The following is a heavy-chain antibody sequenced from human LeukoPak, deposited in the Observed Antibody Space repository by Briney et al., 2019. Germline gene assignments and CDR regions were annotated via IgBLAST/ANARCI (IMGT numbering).Heavy chain of an antibody. CDR3: ARDREGYYDILTGYYGVGAFDI. V-gene: IGHV1-2*02. D-gene: IGHD3-9*01. CDR2: INPNSGGT. CDR1: GYTFTGYY. Sequence: ASVKVSCKASGYTFTGYYMHWVRQAPGQGLEWMGWINPNSGGTNYAQKLQGRVTMTRDTSISTAYMELSRLRSDDTAVYYCARDREGYYDILTGYYGVGAFDIWGQGTMVTVSS. J-gene: IGHJ3*02.